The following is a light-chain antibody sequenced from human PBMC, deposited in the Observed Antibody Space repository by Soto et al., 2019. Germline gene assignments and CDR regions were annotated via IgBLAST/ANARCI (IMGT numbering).Light chain of an antibody. CDR3: QQSDTIPWT. CDR2: AAY. CDR1: QSITSY. Sequence: DIQMTQSPSSLSASVGDRVTITCRATQSITSYLNWYQQKPGKAPKLLIYAAYSLQSGVPSRFSGGVSGTDFTLTISSLQPEDFATYYCQQSDTIPWTFGQGTKVEIK. J-gene: IGKJ1*01. V-gene: IGKV1-39*01.